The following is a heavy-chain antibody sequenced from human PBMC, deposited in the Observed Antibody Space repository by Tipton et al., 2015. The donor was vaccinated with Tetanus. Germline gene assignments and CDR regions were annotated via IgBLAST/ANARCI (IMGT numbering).Heavy chain of an antibody. V-gene: IGHV4-31*03. D-gene: IGHD2-21*02. Sequence: TLSLTCTVSGGSISSGCYYWSWIRQHPGKGLEWIGYIYYSGSTYYNPSLKSRVTISVDTSKNQFSLKLSSVTAADTAVYYCARGVRIVVVTARIGVLDYWGQGTLVTVSS. CDR3: ARGVRIVVVTARIGVLDY. CDR2: IYYSGST. J-gene: IGHJ4*02. CDR1: GGSISSGCYY.